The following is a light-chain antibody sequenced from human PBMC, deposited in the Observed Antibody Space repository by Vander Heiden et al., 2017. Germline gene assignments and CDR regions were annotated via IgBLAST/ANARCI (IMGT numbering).Light chain of an antibody. J-gene: IGLJ1*01. CDR1: SSNIGGNT. V-gene: IGLV1-44*01. CDR2: SNN. CDR3: ATWDDSLNVYV. Sequence: SVLTQLPPASGTPGQRVTISCSGGSSNIGGNTVTWYQHLPGTAPKLLIYSNNQRPSGVPDRFSASKSGTSASLAISGLQSEDEADYYCATWDDSLNVYVFGIGTKVTVL.